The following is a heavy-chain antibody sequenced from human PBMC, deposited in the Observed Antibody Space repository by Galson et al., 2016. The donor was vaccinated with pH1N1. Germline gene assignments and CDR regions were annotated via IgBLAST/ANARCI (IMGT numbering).Heavy chain of an antibody. V-gene: IGHV1-2*02. CDR2: ILPNSGDT. J-gene: IGHJ3*01. D-gene: IGHD2-15*01. Sequence: SVKVSCKASGYTFTDYYIHWVRQAPGQGLEWMGLILPNSGDTNFAKKFQGRVTMTRGTSISTAYMELTRLTSDDTAVYFCARELRGGSFDVWGQGTVVTVSS. CDR1: GYTFTDYY. CDR3: ARELRGGSFDV.